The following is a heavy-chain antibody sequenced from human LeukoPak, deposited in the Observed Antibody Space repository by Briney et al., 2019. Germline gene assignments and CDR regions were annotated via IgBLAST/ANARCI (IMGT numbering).Heavy chain of an antibody. CDR3: AREGGFEFDY. Sequence: PGGSLRLSCAASGFTFSSYWMHWVRQAPGKGPVWVSRINSDGNSTSYADSVKGRFTISRDNAKNTLYLQMNSLRAEDTAVYYCAREGGFEFDYWGQGTLVTVSS. CDR1: GFTFSSYW. D-gene: IGHD3-16*01. CDR2: INSDGNST. V-gene: IGHV3-74*01. J-gene: IGHJ4*02.